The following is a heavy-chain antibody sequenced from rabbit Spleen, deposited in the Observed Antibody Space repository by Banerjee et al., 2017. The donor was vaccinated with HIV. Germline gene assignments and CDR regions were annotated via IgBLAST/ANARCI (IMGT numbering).Heavy chain of an antibody. V-gene: IGHV1S40*01. D-gene: IGHD2-1*01. CDR2: VDVGSSGFT. Sequence: QSLEESGGDLVKPGASLTLTCKASGVSFSFSNYMCWVRQAPGKGLEWIGCVDVGSSGFTYFANWAKGRFTISKTSSTTVTLKMTSLTAADTATYFCASGIGDNAYNLWGPGTLVTVS. CDR1: GVSFSFSNY. J-gene: IGHJ4*01. CDR3: ASGIGDNAYNL.